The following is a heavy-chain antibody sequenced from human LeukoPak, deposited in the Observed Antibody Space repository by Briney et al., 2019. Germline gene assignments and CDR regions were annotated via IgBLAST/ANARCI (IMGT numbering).Heavy chain of an antibody. CDR1: GFTFSTYG. CDR2: IRYVGINK. CDR3: AKNEWISYFDY. J-gene: IGHJ4*02. Sequence: GGSMRLSCAASGFTFSTYGMHWVRQAPGKGLEWVSFIRYVGINKYYADSVKGRFTISRDNSKNTLYLQMNSLRAEDTAVYYCAKNEWISYFDYWGQGTLVTVSS. D-gene: IGHD2-2*03. V-gene: IGHV3-30*02.